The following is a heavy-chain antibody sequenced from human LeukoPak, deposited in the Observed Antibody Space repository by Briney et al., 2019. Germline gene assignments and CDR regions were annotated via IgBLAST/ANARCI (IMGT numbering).Heavy chain of an antibody. CDR2: IYYSGST. V-gene: IGHV4-59*08. J-gene: IGHJ6*02. CDR1: GGSISSYY. CDR3: ARLNGSSSWYVASRYYYYGMDV. D-gene: IGHD6-13*01. Sequence: SETLSLTCTVSGGSISSYYWSWIRQPPGKGLEWIGYIYYSGSTNYNPSLKSRVTISVDTSKNQFSLKLSSATAADTAVYYCARLNGSSSWYVASRYYYYGMDVWGQGTTVTVSS.